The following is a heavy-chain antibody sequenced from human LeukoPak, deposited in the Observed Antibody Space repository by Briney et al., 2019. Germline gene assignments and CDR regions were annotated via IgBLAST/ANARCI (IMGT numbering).Heavy chain of an antibody. V-gene: IGHV1-2*02. CDR2: INPNSGGT. J-gene: IGHJ6*04. Sequence: ASVKVSCKASGYTFTGYYMHWVRQAPGQGLEWMGWINPNSGGTNYAQKFQGRVTMARDTSISTAYMELSRLRSDDTAVYYCARAGGSGSYYNLDVWGKGTTVTVSS. CDR3: ARAGGSGSYYNLDV. CDR1: GYTFTGYY. D-gene: IGHD3-10*01.